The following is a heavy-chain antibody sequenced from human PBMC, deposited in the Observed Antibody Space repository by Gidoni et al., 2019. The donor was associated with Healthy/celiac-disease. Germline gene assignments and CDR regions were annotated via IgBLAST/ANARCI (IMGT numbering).Heavy chain of an antibody. CDR3: ARGGDTGSYAYYGMDV. D-gene: IGHD1-26*01. V-gene: IGHV1-2*04. Sequence: QVQLVQSGAEVKKPGASVKVSCKASGYTFTGYYMHWVRPAPGQGLEWMGWINPNSGGTNYAQKFQGWVTMTRDTSISTAYMELSRLRSDDTAVYYCARGGDTGSYAYYGMDVWGQGTTVTVSS. CDR1: GYTFTGYY. J-gene: IGHJ6*02. CDR2: INPNSGGT.